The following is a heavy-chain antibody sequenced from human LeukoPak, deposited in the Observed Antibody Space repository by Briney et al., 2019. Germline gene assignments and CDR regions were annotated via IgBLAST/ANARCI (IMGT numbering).Heavy chain of an antibody. CDR1: GFTFSSYG. CDR3: ARGAYYNILTGFKSRILGFDY. CDR2: ISYDGSNK. D-gene: IGHD3-9*01. V-gene: IGHV3-30*03. J-gene: IGHJ4*02. Sequence: QPGRSLRLSCAASGFTFSSYGMHWVRQAPGKGLEWVAVISYDGSNKYYADSVKGRFTISRDNSKNTLYLQMNSLRAEDTAVYYCARGAYYNILTGFKSRILGFDYWGRGTLVTVSS.